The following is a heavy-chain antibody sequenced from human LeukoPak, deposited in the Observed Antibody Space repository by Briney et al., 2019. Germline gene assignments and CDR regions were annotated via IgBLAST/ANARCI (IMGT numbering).Heavy chain of an antibody. CDR3: ARGGDSSYYGDY. V-gene: IGHV3-30*14. Sequence: PGGSLRLSCAASGFTFNNYAIHWVRQAPGKGLEWVAIISFDGGNKYYADSVKGRFTISRDNSKNTLYLQMNSLRAEDTAVYYCARGGDSSYYGDYWGQGTLVTVSS. CDR2: ISFDGGNK. J-gene: IGHJ4*02. CDR1: GFTFNNYA. D-gene: IGHD3-22*01.